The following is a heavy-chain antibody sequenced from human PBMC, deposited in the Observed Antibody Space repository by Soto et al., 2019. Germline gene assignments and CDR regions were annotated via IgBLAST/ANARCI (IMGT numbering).Heavy chain of an antibody. CDR1: GLTISNAW. D-gene: IGHD2-15*01. CDR3: TTGSVEDV. Sequence: EVQLVESGGGFIYPGGSLRLSCAASGLTISNAWMNWVRQAPGKGLEWVGRIKTNTEGGTTDYAAAVKGRFTVSRDDSTNTLYLQMNSLKTEDTAVYYCTTGSVEDVWGQGTTVTVSS. CDR2: IKTNTEGGTT. J-gene: IGHJ6*02. V-gene: IGHV3-15*07.